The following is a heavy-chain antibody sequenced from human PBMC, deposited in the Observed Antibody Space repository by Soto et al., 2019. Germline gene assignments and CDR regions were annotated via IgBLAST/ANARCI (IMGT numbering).Heavy chain of an antibody. CDR1: GFTFSSYA. Sequence: EVQLLESGGGLVQPGGSLRLSCAASGFTFSSYAMKWVRQAPGKGLEWVSLIGESGTPTYYADSVKGPFTISRDNSGNTLFLEMYSLRAEDTAVYYCVGYIPGVHYYGMDVWGQGTTVTVSS. CDR3: VGYIPGVHYYGMDV. CDR2: IGESGTPT. V-gene: IGHV3-23*01. D-gene: IGHD5-18*01. J-gene: IGHJ6*02.